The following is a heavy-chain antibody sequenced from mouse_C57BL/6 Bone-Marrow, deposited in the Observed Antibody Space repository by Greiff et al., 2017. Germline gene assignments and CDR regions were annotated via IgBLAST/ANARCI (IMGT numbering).Heavy chain of an antibody. CDR1: GFNIKDDY. J-gene: IGHJ1*03. CDR2: IDPENGDT. CDR3: TTSLWYFDV. Sequence: EVQLVESGAELVRPGASVKLSCTASGFNIKDDYMHWVKQRPEQGLEWIGWIDPENGDTEYASKFQGKATITADTSSNTAYLQLSSLTSEDTAVYYCTTSLWYFDVWGTGTTVTVSS. V-gene: IGHV14-4*01.